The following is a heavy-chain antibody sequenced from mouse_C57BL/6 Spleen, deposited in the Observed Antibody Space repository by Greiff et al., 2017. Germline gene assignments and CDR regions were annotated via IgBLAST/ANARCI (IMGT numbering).Heavy chain of an antibody. Sequence: VQLQQSGAELVKPGASVKLSCKASGYTFTSYWMQWVKQRPGQGLEWIGEIDPSDSYTNYNQKFKGKATLTVDPSSSTAYMQLSSLTSEASAVYVRARSAGSGQYWYFDVWGTGTTVTVSS. V-gene: IGHV1-50*01. CDR1: GYTFTSYW. J-gene: IGHJ1*03. CDR2: IDPSDSYT. D-gene: IGHD1-1*01. CDR3: ARSAGSGQYWYFDV.